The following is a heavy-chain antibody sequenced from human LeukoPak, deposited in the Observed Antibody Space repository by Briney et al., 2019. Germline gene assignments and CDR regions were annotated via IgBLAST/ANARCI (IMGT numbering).Heavy chain of an antibody. V-gene: IGHV3-48*03. CDR3: AKGGLWFGKNDY. CDR2: VSSGGGAL. D-gene: IGHD3-10*01. CDR1: GFTFSSYE. Sequence: PGGSLRLSCAASGFTFSSYEMNWVRQAPGMGLEWVSYVSSGGGALYYADSVKGRFTISRDNAKNSLYLEMNSLRAEDTAVYYCAKGGLWFGKNDYWGQGTLVTVSS. J-gene: IGHJ4*02.